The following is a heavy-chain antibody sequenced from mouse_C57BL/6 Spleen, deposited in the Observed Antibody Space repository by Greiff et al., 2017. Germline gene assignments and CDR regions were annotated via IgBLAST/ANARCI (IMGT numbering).Heavy chain of an antibody. CDR3: AREGDYGNYVTFFAY. J-gene: IGHJ3*01. V-gene: IGHV1-80*01. D-gene: IGHD2-1*01. CDR2: IYPGDGDT. CDR1: GYAFSSYW. Sequence: QVQLKESGAELVKPGASVKISCKASGYAFSSYWMNWVKQRPGKGLEWIGQIYPGDGDTNYNGKFKGKATLTTDKSSSTAYMQLSSLTSEDSAVYFCAREGDYGNYVTFFAYWGQGTLVTVSA.